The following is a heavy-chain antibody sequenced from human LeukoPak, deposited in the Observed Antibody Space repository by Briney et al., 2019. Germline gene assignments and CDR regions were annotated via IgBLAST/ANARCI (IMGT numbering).Heavy chain of an antibody. Sequence: GGSLRLSCAASGFTFSSYAMTWVRQAPGKGLEWVSGISGSGGTTNYADSVKGRFTISRDNSKNTLYLQMNSLRDEDTAVYYCARDSVGYSSSWSLGMDVWGQGTTVTVSS. CDR1: GFTFSSYA. CDR2: ISGSGGTT. CDR3: ARDSVGYSSSWSLGMDV. J-gene: IGHJ6*02. D-gene: IGHD6-13*01. V-gene: IGHV3-23*01.